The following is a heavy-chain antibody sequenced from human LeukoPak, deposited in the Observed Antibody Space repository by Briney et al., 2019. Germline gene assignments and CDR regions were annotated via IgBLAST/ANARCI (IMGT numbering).Heavy chain of an antibody. D-gene: IGHD2/OR15-2a*01. J-gene: IGHJ6*02. V-gene: IGHV4-34*01. CDR1: GGSFSGYY. CDR2: INHSGST. Sequence: SETLSLTCAVYGGSFSGYYWSWIRQPPGKGLEWIGEINHSGSTNYNPSLKSRVTISVDTSKNQFSLKLGSVTAADTAVYYCARGLRGIHAYYYYYGMDVWGQGTTVTVSS. CDR3: ARGLRGIHAYYYYYGMDV.